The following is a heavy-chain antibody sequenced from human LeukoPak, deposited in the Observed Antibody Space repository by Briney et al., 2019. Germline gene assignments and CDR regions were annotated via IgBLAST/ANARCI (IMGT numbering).Heavy chain of an antibody. Sequence: PSETRSLTCTVAGGSMTGYYWSWIRQPGGKGLYWIARLYTSADTNYNHPLQSRVTMSVETSKNQFSLKLTSVTAADTAVYYCARSISWYSSPDYWGHGTLVTVSS. J-gene: IGHJ4*01. D-gene: IGHD6-13*01. V-gene: IGHV4-4*07. CDR3: ARSISWYSSPDY. CDR2: LYTSADT. CDR1: GGSMTGYY.